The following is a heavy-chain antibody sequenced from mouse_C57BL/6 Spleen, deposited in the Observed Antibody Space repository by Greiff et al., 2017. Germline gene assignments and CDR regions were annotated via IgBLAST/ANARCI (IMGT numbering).Heavy chain of an antibody. CDR3: ARGSSPWYFDV. CDR2: IDPSDSYT. CDR1: GYTFTSYW. V-gene: IGHV1-69*01. D-gene: IGHD1-1*01. J-gene: IGHJ1*03. Sequence: QVQLQQPGAELVMPGASVKLSCKASGYTFTSYWMHWVKQRPGQGLEWIGEIDPSDSYTNYNQKFKGKSTLTVDKSSSTAYMPLSSLTSEDSAVYYCARGSSPWYFDVWGTGTTVTVSS.